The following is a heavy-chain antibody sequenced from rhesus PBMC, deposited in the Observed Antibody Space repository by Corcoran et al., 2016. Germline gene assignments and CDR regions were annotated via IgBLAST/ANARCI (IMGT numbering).Heavy chain of an antibody. V-gene: IGHV1S2*01. CDR2: NNPYNGNT. CDR3: ARVCTGSGCYAWGDY. Sequence: QVQLVQSGAEVKKPGASVKVACKASGYTFTDYYMHWVRQAPQQGLEWMGWNNPYNGNTKYAQKVQGRVTLTRDTSTCTAYMDLSSLRSEDTAVYYCARVCTGSGCYAWGDYWGQGVLVTVSS. J-gene: IGHJ4*01. CDR1: GYTFTDYY. D-gene: IGHD2-21*01.